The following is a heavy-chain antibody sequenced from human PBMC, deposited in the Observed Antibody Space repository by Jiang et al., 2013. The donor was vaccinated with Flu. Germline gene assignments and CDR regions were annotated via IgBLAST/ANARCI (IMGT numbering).Heavy chain of an antibody. J-gene: IGHJ6*02. D-gene: IGHD6-19*01. CDR3: ARSQWLATDYYYYGMDV. CDR1: GGTFSSYA. V-gene: IGHV1-69*01. Sequence: SGAEVKKPGSSVKVSCKASGGTFSSYAISWVRQAPGQGLEWMGGIIPIFSTANYAQKFQGRVTITADESTSTAYMELSSLRSEDTAVYYCARSQWLATDYYYYGMDVWGQGTTVTVSS. CDR2: IIPIFSTA.